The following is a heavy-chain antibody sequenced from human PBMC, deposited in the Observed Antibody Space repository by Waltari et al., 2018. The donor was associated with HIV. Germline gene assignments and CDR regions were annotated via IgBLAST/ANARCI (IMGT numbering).Heavy chain of an antibody. CDR2: ISRSGGST. J-gene: IGHJ5*02. V-gene: IGHV3-23*01. Sequence: EVQPLESGGGLVQPGGSLRLSCAASGFTFSSYAISWVRQAPGKGLEWVSAISRSGGSTYYADSVKGRFTISRDNSKNTLYLQMNSLRAEDTAVYYCAKGGIVVVVAAFNWFDPWGQGTLVTVSS. D-gene: IGHD2-15*01. CDR3: AKGGIVVVVAAFNWFDP. CDR1: GFTFSSYA.